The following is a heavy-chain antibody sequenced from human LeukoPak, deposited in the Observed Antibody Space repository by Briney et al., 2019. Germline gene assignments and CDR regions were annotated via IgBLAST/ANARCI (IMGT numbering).Heavy chain of an antibody. CDR2: INPNSGGT. Sequence: ASVKVSCKASGYTFTGYYMHWVRQAPGQGLEWMGWINPNSGGTNYAQKFQGRVTMTRDTSISTAYMELSRLRSDDTALYYCARDGAVAGTGYYYYMDVWGKGTTVTISS. J-gene: IGHJ6*03. CDR3: ARDGAVAGTGYYYYMDV. CDR1: GYTFTGYY. D-gene: IGHD6-19*01. V-gene: IGHV1-2*02.